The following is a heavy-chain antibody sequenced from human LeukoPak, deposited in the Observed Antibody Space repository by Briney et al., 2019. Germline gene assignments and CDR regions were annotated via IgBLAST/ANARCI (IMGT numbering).Heavy chain of an antibody. J-gene: IGHJ4*02. CDR3: ARAQQRPAPGLFDY. CDR2: IYSTGSS. D-gene: IGHD6-25*01. CDR1: GDSISGFY. Sequence: SETLSLTCTVSGDSISGFYWSWIRQPAGKGLEWIGRIYSTGSSNYNPSLESRLTMSVDTSKNQFSLKLTSLTAADTAVYYCARAQQRPAPGLFDYWGQGTLVTVSS. V-gene: IGHV4-4*07.